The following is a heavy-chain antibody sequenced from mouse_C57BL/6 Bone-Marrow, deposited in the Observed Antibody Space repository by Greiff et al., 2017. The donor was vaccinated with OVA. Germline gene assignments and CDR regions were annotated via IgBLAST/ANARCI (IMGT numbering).Heavy chain of an antibody. V-gene: IGHV1-18*01. CDR3: AREGYDYDGDWYFDV. CDR1: GYTFTDYN. Sequence: EVQLQQSGPELVKPGASVKIPCKASGYTFTDYNMDWVKQSHGKSLEWIGDINPNNGGTIYNQKFKGKATLTVDKSSSTAYMELRSLTSEDTAVYYCAREGYDYDGDWYFDVWGTGTTVTVSS. CDR2: INPNNGGT. J-gene: IGHJ1*03. D-gene: IGHD2-4*01.